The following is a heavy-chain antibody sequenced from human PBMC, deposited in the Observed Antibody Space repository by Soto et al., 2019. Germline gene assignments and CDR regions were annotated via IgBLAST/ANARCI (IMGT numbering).Heavy chain of an antibody. D-gene: IGHD5-12*01. CDR2: ISYDGSNK. CDR1: GFTFSSYV. V-gene: IGHV3-30*18. J-gene: IGHJ3*02. CDR3: AKDVDIVATGTFDI. Sequence: QVQLVESGGGVVQPGRSLRLSCAASGFTFSSYVIHWVRQAPGKGLGWVAVISYDGSNKYYADSVKGRFTISRDNSKNTLYLQMNSLRAEDTAVYYCAKDVDIVATGTFDIWGQGTMVTVSS.